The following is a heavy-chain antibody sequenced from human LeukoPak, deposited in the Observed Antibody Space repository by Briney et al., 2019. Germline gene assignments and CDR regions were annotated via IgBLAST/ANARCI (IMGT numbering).Heavy chain of an antibody. CDR2: IYYTGST. V-gene: IGHV4-30-4*07. D-gene: IGHD2-2*01. CDR3: ASCSCSSTSCSRRNWFDP. J-gene: IGHJ5*02. CDR1: GGSISRSGYS. Sequence: SETLSLTCAVSGGSISRSGYSWSWIRQPPGKGLDWIAYIYYTGSTYYNPSLKSRVTISLDTSKNQFSLKLTSVTAADTAVYYCASCSCSSTSCSRRNWFDPWGQGTLVTVSS.